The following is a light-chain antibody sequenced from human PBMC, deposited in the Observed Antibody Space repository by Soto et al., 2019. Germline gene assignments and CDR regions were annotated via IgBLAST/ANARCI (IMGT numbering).Light chain of an antibody. CDR2: GAS. V-gene: IGKV3-20*01. Sequence: EIVLTQSPATLSLSPGERATLSCRASQSVSSYLAWYQQKPGQAPRLLIYGASSRATGIPDRFSGSGSGTDFTVTISRLEPEDFAVYYCQQYGSSRWTFGQGTKV. CDR3: QQYGSSRWT. J-gene: IGKJ1*01. CDR1: QSVSSY.